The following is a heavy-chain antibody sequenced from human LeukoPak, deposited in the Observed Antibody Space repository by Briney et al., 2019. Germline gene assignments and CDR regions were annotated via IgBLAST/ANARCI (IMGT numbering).Heavy chain of an antibody. CDR1: GFTFNRYS. J-gene: IGHJ4*02. V-gene: IGHV3-48*01. Sequence: GGSLRLSCAASGFTFNRYSMNWVRQAPGKGLEWVLYIAYTGTIHYADSVKGRFTISRDDAKNSLYLHMNSLRAEDTAVYYCTRDPRALDYWGQGTLVTVSS. CDR2: IAYTGTI. CDR3: TRDPRALDY.